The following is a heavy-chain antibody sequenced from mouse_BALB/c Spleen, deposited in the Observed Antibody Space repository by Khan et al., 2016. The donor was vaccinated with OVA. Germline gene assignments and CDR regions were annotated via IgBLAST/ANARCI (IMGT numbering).Heavy chain of an antibody. CDR2: INPYNGDT. V-gene: IGHV1-37*01. J-gene: IGHJ3*01. CDR3: GTGRAWFAY. Sequence: EVELVESGPELVKPGASVKISCKASGYSFTGYFMNWVKQSHGKSLEWIGRINPYNGDTFYNQKFGGKATLTVDKSSRTAHMELLSLTSEDSAVYYCGTGRAWFAYWGQGTLVTVSA. CDR1: GYSFTGYF.